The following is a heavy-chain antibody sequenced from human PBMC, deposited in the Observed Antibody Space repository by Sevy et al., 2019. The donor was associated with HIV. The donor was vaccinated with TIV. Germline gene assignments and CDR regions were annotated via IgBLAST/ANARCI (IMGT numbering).Heavy chain of an antibody. Sequence: SGPTLVKPTQTLTLTCTFSGFSLSTSGVGVGWIRQPPGKALEWLALIYWNDDKRYSPSLKSRLTITKDTSKSQLVLTMSNMDPVDTATYYCAHSVDTAMVCLFDYWGQGTLVTVSS. CDR2: IYWNDDK. J-gene: IGHJ4*02. CDR3: AHSVDTAMVCLFDY. CDR1: GFSLSTSGVG. D-gene: IGHD5-18*01. V-gene: IGHV2-5*01.